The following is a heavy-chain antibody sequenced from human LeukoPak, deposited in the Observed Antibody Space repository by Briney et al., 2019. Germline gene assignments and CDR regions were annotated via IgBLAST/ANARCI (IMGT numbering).Heavy chain of an antibody. CDR3: ARDIVVVPAAIQDYYYYMDV. Sequence: SQTLSLTCAISGDSVSSNSAAWNWIRQSPSRGLEWLGRTYYRSKWYNDYAVSVKSRITINPDTSKNQFSLQLNSVAPEDTAVYYCARDIVVVPAAIQDYYYYMDVWGKGITVTVSS. V-gene: IGHV6-1*01. J-gene: IGHJ6*03. CDR2: TYYRSKWYN. CDR1: GDSVSSNSAA. D-gene: IGHD2-2*02.